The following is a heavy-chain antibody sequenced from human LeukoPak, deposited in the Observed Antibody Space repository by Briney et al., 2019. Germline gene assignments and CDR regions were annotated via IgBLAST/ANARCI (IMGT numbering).Heavy chain of an antibody. D-gene: IGHD5-18*01. CDR3: ARASGYSYGIFDY. V-gene: IGHV4-59*01. CDR1: GGSISSYY. J-gene: IGHJ4*02. Sequence: SETLSLTCTVSGGSISSYYWSWIRQPPGKGLEWIGYIYYSGSTNYNPSLKSRVTMSVDTSKNQFSLKLSSVTAADTAVYYCARASGYSYGIFDYWGQGTLVTVSS. CDR2: IYYSGST.